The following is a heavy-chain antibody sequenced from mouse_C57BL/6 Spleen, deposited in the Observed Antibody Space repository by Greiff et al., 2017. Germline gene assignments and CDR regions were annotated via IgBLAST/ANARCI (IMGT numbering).Heavy chain of an antibody. CDR1: GFSLTSYG. CDR3: ARNRGKEAFAY. D-gene: IGHD2-1*01. V-gene: IGHV2-2*01. CDR2: IWSGGST. J-gene: IGHJ3*01. Sequence: VQLQQSGPGLVQPSQCLSLTCTVSGFSLTSYGVHWVRQSPGKGLEWLGVIWSGGSTDYNPAFITRLSISTENSKNQVFFKMNSLQADDTAIYYCARNRGKEAFAYWGQGTLVTVSA.